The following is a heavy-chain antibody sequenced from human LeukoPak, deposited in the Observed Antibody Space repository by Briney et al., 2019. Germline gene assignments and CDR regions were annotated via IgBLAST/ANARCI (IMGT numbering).Heavy chain of an antibody. CDR1: GFTVSSNY. CDR2: IYSGGST. J-gene: IGHJ4*02. CDR3: ARGPQLLWFGGFDY. D-gene: IGHD3-10*01. V-gene: IGHV3-53*01. Sequence: GGSLRLSCAASGFTVSSNYMSWVRQAPGKGLEWVSVIYSGGSTYYADSVEGRFTISRDNSKNTLYLQMNSLRAVDTAVYYCARGPQLLWFGGFDYWGQGTLVTVSS.